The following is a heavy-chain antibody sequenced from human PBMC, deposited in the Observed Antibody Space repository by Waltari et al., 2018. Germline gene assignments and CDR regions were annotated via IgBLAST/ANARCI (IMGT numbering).Heavy chain of an antibody. Sequence: QLQLQESGPGLVKPSETRSLTCTVSGGSISSSSYYWGWIRQPPGKGLEWIGGIYYSGSTYYNPSLKSRVTISVDTSKNQFSLKLSSVTAADTAVYYCARDSEQLGWYFDLWGRGTLVTVSS. CDR1: GGSISSSSYY. CDR3: ARDSEQLGWYFDL. CDR2: IYYSGST. D-gene: IGHD6-6*01. J-gene: IGHJ2*01. V-gene: IGHV4-39*07.